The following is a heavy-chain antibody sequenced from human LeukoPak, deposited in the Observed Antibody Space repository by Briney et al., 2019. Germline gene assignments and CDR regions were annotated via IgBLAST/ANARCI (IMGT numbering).Heavy chain of an antibody. J-gene: IGHJ3*02. V-gene: IGHV3-33*01. D-gene: IGHD6-13*01. CDR1: GFTFSSYG. Sequence: QTGGSLRLSCAASGFTFSSYGMHWVRQAPGKGLEWVAVIWYDGSNKYYADSVKGRFTISRDNSKNTLYLQMNSLRAEDTAVYYCARRQLVLDDAFDIWGQGTMVTVSS. CDR2: IWYDGSNK. CDR3: ARRQLVLDDAFDI.